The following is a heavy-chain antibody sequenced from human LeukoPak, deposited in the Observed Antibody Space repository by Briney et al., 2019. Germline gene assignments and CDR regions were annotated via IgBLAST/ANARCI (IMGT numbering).Heavy chain of an antibody. CDR1: GYSISSGYY. Sequence: SETLSLTCAVSGYSISSGYYWGWIRQPPGKGLEWIGSMYHSGSTYYNPSLKSRVTMSVDTSKNQFSLKLSSVTAADTAVYYCARDALILDYWGQGTLVTVSS. CDR2: MYHSGST. CDR3: ARDALILDY. V-gene: IGHV4-38-2*02. D-gene: IGHD2-8*01. J-gene: IGHJ4*02.